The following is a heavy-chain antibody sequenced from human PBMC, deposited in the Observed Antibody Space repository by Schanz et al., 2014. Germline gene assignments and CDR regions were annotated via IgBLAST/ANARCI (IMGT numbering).Heavy chain of an antibody. V-gene: IGHV1-18*01. D-gene: IGHD2-15*01. J-gene: IGHJ6*02. CDR2: ISADNGNT. CDR1: GYTFTSYG. CDR3: ARGGDYIVVLVAVTREYYYHAMDV. Sequence: QVQLVQSGAEVKKPGASVKVSCKASGYTFTSYGISWVRQAPGQGLEWMGWISADNGNTNYAQRLQDRVTMTIDTSTSTAYMELRSLRSDDTAVYYCARGGDYIVVLVAVTREYYYHAMDVWGQGTTVTVSS.